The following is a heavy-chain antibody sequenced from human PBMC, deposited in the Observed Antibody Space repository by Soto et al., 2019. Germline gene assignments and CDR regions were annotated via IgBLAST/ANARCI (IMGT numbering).Heavy chain of an antibody. J-gene: IGHJ5*02. CDR2: IYSGGRT. V-gene: IGHV3-53*01. CDR3: ARDRGENWFDP. Sequence: PGGSLRLSXAASGFTVSSNYMNWVRQAPGKGLEWVSVIYSGGRTDYVDSVKGRFTISRDNSKNTLYLQMNSLRAEDTAVYYCARDRGENWFDPWGQGTLVTVSS. D-gene: IGHD3-10*01. CDR1: GFTVSSNY.